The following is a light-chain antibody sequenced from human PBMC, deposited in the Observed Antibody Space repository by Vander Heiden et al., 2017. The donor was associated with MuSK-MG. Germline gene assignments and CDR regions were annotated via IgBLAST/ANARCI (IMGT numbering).Light chain of an antibody. V-gene: IGKV3-11*01. J-gene: IGKJ5*01. CDR3: QQRSIGHPEAIT. CDR1: QSVSSY. CDR2: DAS. Sequence: EIVLTQSPATLSLSPGERATLSCRASQSVSSYLAWYQQKPGQAPRLLIYDASNRATGIPDRFSGSGYGTDFTLTISSLEPEDFAVYCCQQRSIGHPEAITFGQGTRLEIK.